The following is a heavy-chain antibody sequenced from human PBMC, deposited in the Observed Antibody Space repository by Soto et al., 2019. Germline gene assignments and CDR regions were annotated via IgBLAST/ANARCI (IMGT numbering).Heavy chain of an antibody. CDR1: GYTFTNYD. J-gene: IGHJ5*02. D-gene: IGHD1-26*01. CDR3: ARMATSGTLNWFDP. V-gene: IGHV1-8*01. CDR2: MNPNSANT. Sequence: ASVKVSCKASGYTFTNYDISWVRQATGQGLEWMGWMNPNSANTGYAQKFQGRVSMTRDTSINTAYMELSSLRSEDTAIYYCARMATSGTLNWFDPWGQGTLVTVSS.